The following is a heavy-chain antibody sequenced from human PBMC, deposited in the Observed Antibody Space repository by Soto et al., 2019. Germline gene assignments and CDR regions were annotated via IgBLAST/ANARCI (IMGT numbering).Heavy chain of an antibody. V-gene: IGHV3-30*18. CDR1: GFTISSYG. J-gene: IGHJ5*02. D-gene: IGHD2-2*01. CDR3: AKDTRYCSSTSCHNWFDP. Sequence: GGSLRLSCAASGFTISSYGMHWVRQAPGKGLEWVAVISYDGSNKYYADSVKGRFTISRDNSKNTLYLQMNSLRAEDTAVYYCAKDTRYCSSTSCHNWFDPWGQGTLVTVSS. CDR2: ISYDGSNK.